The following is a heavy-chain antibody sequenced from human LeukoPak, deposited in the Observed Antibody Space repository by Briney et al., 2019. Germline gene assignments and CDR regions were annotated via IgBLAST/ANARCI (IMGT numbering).Heavy chain of an antibody. CDR2: INPNSGGT. CDR3: ARVAYYYGSGSPTEYFQH. D-gene: IGHD3-10*01. V-gene: IGHV1-2*02. J-gene: IGHJ1*01. Sequence: GASVKVSCKASGYTFTGYYMHWVRQAPGQGLEWMGWINPNSGGTNYAQKFQGRVTMTRDTSISTAYMELSRLRSDDTAVYYCARVAYYYGSGSPTEYFQHWGQGTLVTVSS. CDR1: GYTFTGYY.